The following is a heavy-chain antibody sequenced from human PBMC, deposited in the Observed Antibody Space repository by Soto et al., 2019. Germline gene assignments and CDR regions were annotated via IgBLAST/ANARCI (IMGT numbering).Heavy chain of an antibody. V-gene: IGHV5-51*01. J-gene: IGHJ6*02. CDR1: GYSFTSYW. Sequence: ESLKISCKGSGYSFTSYWIGWVRQMPGKGLEWMGIIYPGDSDTRYSPSFQGQVTISADKSISTAYLQWSSLKASDTAMYYCARGPDSSGYYRLDYGMDVWGQGTTVTVSS. CDR3: ARGPDSSGYYRLDYGMDV. D-gene: IGHD3-22*01. CDR2: IYPGDSDT.